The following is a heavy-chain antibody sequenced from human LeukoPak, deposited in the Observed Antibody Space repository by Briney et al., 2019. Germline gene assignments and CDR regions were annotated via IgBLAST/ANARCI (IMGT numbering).Heavy chain of an antibody. CDR1: GGTFSSYA. D-gene: IGHD6-19*01. Sequence: EAPVKVSCKASGGTFSSYAISWVRQAPGQGLEWMGRIIPIFGTANYAQKFQGRVTITTDESTSTAYMELSSLRSEDTAVYYCASGSAQIAVAGTMDYYYYYMDVWGKGTTVTVSS. CDR3: ASGSAQIAVAGTMDYYYYYMDV. J-gene: IGHJ6*03. V-gene: IGHV1-69*05. CDR2: IIPIFGTA.